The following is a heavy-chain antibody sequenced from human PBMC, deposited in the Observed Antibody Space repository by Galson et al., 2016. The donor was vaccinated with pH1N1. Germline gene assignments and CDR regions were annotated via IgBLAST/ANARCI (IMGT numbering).Heavy chain of an antibody. J-gene: IGHJ3*02. CDR3: AKNVREAAAANDAFDI. D-gene: IGHD6-13*01. V-gene: IGHV3-23*01. CDR1: GFSLSSYG. Sequence: SLRLSCAASGFSLSSYGLTWVRRAPGKGLQWVSSISGSGGNTYYAHSVKGRFAISRDNSKNTVYLQMNSLRAEDTATYYCAKNVREAAAANDAFDIWGQGTMVTVSS. CDR2: ISGSGGNT.